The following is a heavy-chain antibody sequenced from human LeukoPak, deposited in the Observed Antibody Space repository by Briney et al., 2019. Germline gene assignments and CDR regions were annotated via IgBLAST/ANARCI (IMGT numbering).Heavy chain of an antibody. Sequence: PSGTLSLTCGVSGGSISSTNWWSWVRQPPGQGLEWIGEISMAGRSKYKPSLHGRVTILLCESRKQLPLNLTSATAPGTAYYSFTRGSGDFCPFGYWGQGNLVIASS. V-gene: IGHV4-4*02. CDR1: GGSISSTNW. D-gene: IGHD3-16*01. CDR3: TRGSGDFCPFGY. CDR2: ISMAGRS. J-gene: IGHJ4*02.